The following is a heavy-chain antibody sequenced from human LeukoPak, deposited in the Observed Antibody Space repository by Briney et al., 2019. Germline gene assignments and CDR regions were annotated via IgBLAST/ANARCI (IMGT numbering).Heavy chain of an antibody. D-gene: IGHD4-23*01. V-gene: IGHV4-34*01. CDR3: ARDGGSNNYWFDP. Sequence: SETLSLTCALYGGSFGAYYWIWIRQPPGKGLEWIGEINHSGRTNYNPSLKSRVTISLDKSKNQFSLKLSSVAAADTAVYFCARDGGSNNYWFDPWGQGTLVIVSS. CDR1: GGSFGAYY. CDR2: INHSGRT. J-gene: IGHJ5*02.